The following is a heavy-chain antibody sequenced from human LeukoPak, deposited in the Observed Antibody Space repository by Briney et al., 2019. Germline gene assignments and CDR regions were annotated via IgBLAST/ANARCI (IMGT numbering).Heavy chain of an antibody. Sequence: PGGSLRLSCVASGFTFSSYAMSWVRQAPGKGLEWVSAISGSGGSTYYADSVKGRFTISRDNSKNTLYLQMNSLRAEDTAVYYCAKDLLSSGRPLYFEYWGQGTLVIVSS. CDR3: AKDLLSSGRPLYFEY. J-gene: IGHJ4*02. D-gene: IGHD6-25*01. V-gene: IGHV3-23*01. CDR1: GFTFSSYA. CDR2: ISGSGGST.